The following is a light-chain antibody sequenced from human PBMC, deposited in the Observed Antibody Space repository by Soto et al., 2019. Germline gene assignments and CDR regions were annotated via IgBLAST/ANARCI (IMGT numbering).Light chain of an antibody. CDR2: EVS. CDR1: SSDIGTYNY. CDR3: SSYTSSSTLVV. Sequence: QSALTQPASVSGSPGQSITISCTGTSSDIGTYNYVSWYQQHPGKAPNLMIYEVSNRPSGVSNRFSGSKSGNTASLTISGLQAEDEADYYCSSYTSSSTLVVFGGGTKLTVL. V-gene: IGLV2-14*01. J-gene: IGLJ2*01.